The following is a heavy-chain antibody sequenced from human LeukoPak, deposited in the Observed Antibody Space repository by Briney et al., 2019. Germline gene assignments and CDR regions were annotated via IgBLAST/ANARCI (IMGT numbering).Heavy chain of an antibody. CDR3: XXXGXQRSGFDY. CDR2: IKQDGSEK. J-gene: IGHJ4*02. V-gene: IGHV3-7*01. D-gene: IGHD3-3*01. CDR1: SFTFSNYW. Sequence: SGGSLRLSCAASSFTFSNYWMSWVRQAPGKGLEWVANIKQDGSEKYYVDSVKGRFTISRDNAKNSLSLQMNSLRAEDTAVYYXXXXGXQRSGFDYWGQGTLVTVAS.